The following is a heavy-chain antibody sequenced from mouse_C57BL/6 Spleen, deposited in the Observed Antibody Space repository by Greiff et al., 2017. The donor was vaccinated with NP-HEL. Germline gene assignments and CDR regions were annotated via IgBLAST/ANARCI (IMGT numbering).Heavy chain of an antibody. CDR2: LWWNDAK. J-gene: IGHJ3*01. CDR1: GFSLSTSNMG. D-gene: IGHD1-1*01. V-gene: IGHV8-5*01. CDR3: AQNSLYYYGSSWFAY. Sequence: QVQLKESGPGILQPSQTLSLTCSFSGFSLSTSNMGIGWIRQPSGKGLEWLAHLWWNDAKYSNPSLKSRLTISKDTSNNQVFLKITSVDTADTATYYCAQNSLYYYGSSWFAYWGQGTLVTVSA.